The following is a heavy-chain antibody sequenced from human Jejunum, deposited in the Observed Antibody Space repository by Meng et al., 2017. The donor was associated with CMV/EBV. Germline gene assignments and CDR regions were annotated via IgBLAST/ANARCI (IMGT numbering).Heavy chain of an antibody. CDR2: IYYDGTT. V-gene: IGHV4-39*01. D-gene: IGHD1-26*01. CDR1: ITRTSYY. CDR3: ARALQVGVAGRGASGY. Sequence: ITRTSYYWDWSRHSPGKGLEWIGTIYYDGTTYYNPSLKSRVTISVDSSKNQFSLSLTSVTAADTAVYYCARALQVGVAGRGASGYWGQGTLVTVSS. J-gene: IGHJ4*02.